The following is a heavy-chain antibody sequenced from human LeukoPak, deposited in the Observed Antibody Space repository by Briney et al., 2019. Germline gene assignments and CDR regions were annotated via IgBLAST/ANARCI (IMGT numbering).Heavy chain of an antibody. D-gene: IGHD2-2*01. CDR3: ARVRGYCSSTICYRYYFDY. J-gene: IGHJ4*02. CDR2: IYHSGST. Sequence: PSETLSLTCTVSGYPISSGYYWGWIRQPPGKGLEWIGTIYHSGSTYYNPSLKSRVTISVDTSKNQFSPKLTSVTAADTAVYYCARVRGYCSSTICYRYYFDYWGQGTLVTVSS. CDR1: GYPISSGYY. V-gene: IGHV4-38-2*02.